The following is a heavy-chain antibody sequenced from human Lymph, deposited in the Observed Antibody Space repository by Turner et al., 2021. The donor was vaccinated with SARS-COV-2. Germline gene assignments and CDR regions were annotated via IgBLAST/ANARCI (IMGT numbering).Heavy chain of an antibody. CDR1: GYTLTGYY. J-gene: IGHJ4*02. Sequence: QVQLVQSGAEVKKPGASVEVSCKASGYTLTGYYMHWVRQAPGQGLEWMGWIHPNSGGTNYAQKFQGRVTMTRDTSISTAYMDLSRLRSDDTAMYYCARSRDLQSMVRGVDPFDYWGQGTLVTVSS. V-gene: IGHV1-2*02. CDR3: ARSRDLQSMVRGVDPFDY. D-gene: IGHD3-10*01. CDR2: IHPNSGGT.